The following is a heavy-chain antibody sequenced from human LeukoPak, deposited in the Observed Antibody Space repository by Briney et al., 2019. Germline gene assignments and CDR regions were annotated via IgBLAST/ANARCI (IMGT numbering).Heavy chain of an antibody. Sequence: GGSLRLSCAASGFTLSSYSMNWVRQAPGKGLEWVSSISSSSSYIYYADSVKGRFTISRDNAKNSLYLQMNSLRAEDTAVYYCARDRPYYYGSGSRLYYFDYWGQGTLVTVSS. V-gene: IGHV3-21*04. CDR1: GFTLSSYS. CDR2: ISSSSSYI. CDR3: ARDRPYYYGSGSRLYYFDY. D-gene: IGHD3-10*01. J-gene: IGHJ4*02.